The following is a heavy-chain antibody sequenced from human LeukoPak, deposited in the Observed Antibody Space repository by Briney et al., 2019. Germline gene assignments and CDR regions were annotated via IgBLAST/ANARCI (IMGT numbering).Heavy chain of an antibody. J-gene: IGHJ4*02. V-gene: IGHV1-2*06. CDR3: ARDEIFLEWLF. CDR1: GYTFTGYY. Sequence: ASVKVSRKASGYTFTGYYMHWVRQAPGQGLEWMGRINPNSGGTNYAQKFQGRVTMTRDTSISTAYMELSRLRSDDTAVYYCARDEIFLEWLFWGQGTLVTVSS. CDR2: INPNSGGT. D-gene: IGHD3-3*01.